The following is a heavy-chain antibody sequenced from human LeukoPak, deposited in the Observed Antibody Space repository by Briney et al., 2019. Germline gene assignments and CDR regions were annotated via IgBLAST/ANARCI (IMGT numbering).Heavy chain of an antibody. J-gene: IGHJ4*02. CDR3: ARDGSGRTEPNYFDY. V-gene: IGHV3-66*01. CDR1: GFTVSSNY. Sequence: PGGSLRLSCAASGFTVSSNYMSWVRQAPGKGLEWVSVLYSGGSTYYADSVKGRFTTSRDNSKNTLYLQMNSLRAEDTAVYYCARDGSGRTEPNYFDYWGQGTLVTVSS. CDR2: LYSGGST. D-gene: IGHD6-19*01.